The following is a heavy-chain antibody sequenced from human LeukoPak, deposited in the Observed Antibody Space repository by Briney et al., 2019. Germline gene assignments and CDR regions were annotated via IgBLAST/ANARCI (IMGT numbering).Heavy chain of an antibody. V-gene: IGHV5-51*01. J-gene: IGHJ5*02. Sequence: GESLKISCKGSGSSFTSYWIGWVRQLPGKGLEWMGIIYPGDSDTRYSPSFQGQVTISADKSISTAYLQWSSLKASDTAMYYCARLVRGVIIYQKNWFDPWGQGTLVTVSS. CDR1: GSSFTSYW. D-gene: IGHD3-10*01. CDR2: IYPGDSDT. CDR3: ARLVRGVIIYQKNWFDP.